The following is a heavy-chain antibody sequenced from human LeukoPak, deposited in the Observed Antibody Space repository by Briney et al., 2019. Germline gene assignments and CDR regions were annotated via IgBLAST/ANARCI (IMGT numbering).Heavy chain of an antibody. V-gene: IGHV3-53*01. CDR1: GFTFSSYS. D-gene: IGHD3-22*01. CDR3: ARNTDSSGPFDY. Sequence: GGSLRLSCAASGFTFSSYSMNWVRQAPGKGLEWVSVIYSGGSTYYADSVKGRFTISRDNSKNTLYLQMNSLRAEDTAVYYCARNTDSSGPFDYWGQGTLVTVSS. CDR2: IYSGGST. J-gene: IGHJ4*02.